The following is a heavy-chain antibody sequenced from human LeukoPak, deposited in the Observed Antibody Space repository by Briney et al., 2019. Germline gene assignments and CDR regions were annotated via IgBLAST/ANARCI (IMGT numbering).Heavy chain of an antibody. CDR2: ISYDGSNK. D-gene: IGHD6-13*01. CDR1: GFTFSSYA. Sequence: PGGSLRLSCAASGFTFSSYAMHWVRQAPGKGLEWVAVISYDGSNKYYADSVKGRFTISRDNSKNTLYLQMNSLRAEDTAVYYCARDGGQLGYFDYWGQGTLVTVSP. J-gene: IGHJ4*02. CDR3: ARDGGQLGYFDY. V-gene: IGHV3-30-3*01.